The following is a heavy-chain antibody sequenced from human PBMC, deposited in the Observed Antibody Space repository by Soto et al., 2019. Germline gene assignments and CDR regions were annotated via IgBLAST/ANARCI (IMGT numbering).Heavy chain of an antibody. CDR3: ARQGFGPLHGLVDV. J-gene: IGHJ6*02. CDR2: VHHSWGS. V-gene: IGHV4-59*08. D-gene: IGHD3-10*01. Sequence: SETLSLTCTVSGGSITNYYWSWFRQSPGKRMEWIGYVHHSWGSSYNPSLQSRVAISLDTSKSQFSLKVTSVTATDTAVYYCARQGFGPLHGLVDVWGQGTTVTVSS. CDR1: GGSITNYY.